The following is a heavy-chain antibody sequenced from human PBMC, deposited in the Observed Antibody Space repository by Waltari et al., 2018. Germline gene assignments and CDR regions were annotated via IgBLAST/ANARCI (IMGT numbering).Heavy chain of an antibody. V-gene: IGHV4-38-2*01. D-gene: IGHD3-22*01. J-gene: IGHJ4*02. CDR2: IYHSGST. Sequence: QVQLQESGPGLVKPSATLSLTCAVSGSSLRSGYYLGWIRLPPGKGLEWIGSIYHSGSTYYNPSLKSRVTISVDTSKNQFSLKLSSVTAADTAVYYCARFINYYDSSGYIFYWGQGTLVTVSS. CDR1: GSSLRSGYY. CDR3: ARFINYYDSSGYIFY.